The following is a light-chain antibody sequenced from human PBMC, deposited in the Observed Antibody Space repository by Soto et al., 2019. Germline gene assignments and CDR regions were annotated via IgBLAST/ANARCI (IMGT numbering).Light chain of an antibody. J-gene: IGLJ2*01. V-gene: IGLV2-14*01. Sequence: QSVLTQPASVSGSPGQSITISCTGTSSDVGRPNHVFWYQQHPGKAPKLIIYEVSSRPSGVSNRFSGSKSGNTASLTISGLQAEDEADYYCSAHTYGALVFGGGTKVTVL. CDR2: EVS. CDR3: SAHTYGALV. CDR1: SSDVGRPNH.